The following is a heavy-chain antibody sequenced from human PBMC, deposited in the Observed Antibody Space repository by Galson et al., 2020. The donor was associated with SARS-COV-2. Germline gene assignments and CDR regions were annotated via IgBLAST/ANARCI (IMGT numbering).Heavy chain of an antibody. V-gene: IGHV3-64D*06. J-gene: IGHJ4*02. Sequence: GGSLRLSCSASGFAFSNFAMHWVRQAPGKGLEYVSGISSNGGGTSYADSVKGRFTSSRDNSKNTLYLQMSSLRVEDTAVYYCVKGYCTSTMCYAYFDHWGLGTLVTVSS. CDR3: VKGYCTSTMCYAYFDH. D-gene: IGHD2-2*01. CDR2: ISSNGGGT. CDR1: GFAFSNFA.